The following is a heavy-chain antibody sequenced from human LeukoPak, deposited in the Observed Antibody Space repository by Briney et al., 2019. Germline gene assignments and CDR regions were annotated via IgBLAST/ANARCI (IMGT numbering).Heavy chain of an antibody. V-gene: IGHV3-74*01. J-gene: IGHJ6*02. Sequence: GGSLRLSCAASGFTLSNYWMHWVRQAPGKGLVWVSRINSDGSSTSHADSVKGRFTISRDNAKSTLYLQMNSPRSEDTAVYYCARGPQRGAAANYYGMDVWGQGTTVTVSS. CDR1: GFTLSNYW. CDR2: INSDGSST. CDR3: ARGPQRGAAANYYGMDV. D-gene: IGHD2-2*01.